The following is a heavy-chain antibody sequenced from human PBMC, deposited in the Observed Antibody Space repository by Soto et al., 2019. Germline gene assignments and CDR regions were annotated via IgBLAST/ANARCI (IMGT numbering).Heavy chain of an antibody. D-gene: IGHD6-13*01. V-gene: IGHV4-31*03. CDR1: GGSISSGGYY. Sequence: SETLSLTCTVSGGSISSGGYYWSWIRQHPGKGLEWIGYIYYSGSTYYNPSLKSRVTISVDTSKNQFSLKLSSVTAADTAVYYCARDRGYTIAAAGTGKYGMDVWGQGTTVTVSS. CDR2: IYYSGST. CDR3: ARDRGYTIAAAGTGKYGMDV. J-gene: IGHJ6*02.